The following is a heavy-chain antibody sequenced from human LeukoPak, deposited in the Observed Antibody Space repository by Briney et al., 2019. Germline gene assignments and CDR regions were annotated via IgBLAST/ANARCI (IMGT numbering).Heavy chain of an antibody. J-gene: IGHJ4*02. D-gene: IGHD3-10*01. CDR3: ASLGSGSYYPFDY. CDR1: GYTFTDYY. Sequence: ASVKVSCKASGYTFTDYYMHWVRQAPGQGLEWMGWINPNSGGTNYAQKFQGRVTMTRDTSISTAYMELSRLRSDDTAVYYCASLGSGSYYPFDYWGQGTLVTVSS. V-gene: IGHV1-2*02. CDR2: INPNSGGT.